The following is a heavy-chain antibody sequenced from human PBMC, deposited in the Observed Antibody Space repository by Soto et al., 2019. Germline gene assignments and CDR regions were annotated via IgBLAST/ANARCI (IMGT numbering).Heavy chain of an antibody. J-gene: IGHJ4*02. D-gene: IGHD6-19*01. CDR2: ISGSGGST. Sequence: GGSLRLSCAASGFTFSSYAMSWVRQAPGKGLEWVSAISGSGGSTYYADSVKGRFTISRDNSKNTLYLQMNSLRAEDTAVYYCAKDTGIAVAGRVYYFDYWGQGTLVTVSS. CDR1: GFTFSSYA. CDR3: AKDTGIAVAGRVYYFDY. V-gene: IGHV3-23*01.